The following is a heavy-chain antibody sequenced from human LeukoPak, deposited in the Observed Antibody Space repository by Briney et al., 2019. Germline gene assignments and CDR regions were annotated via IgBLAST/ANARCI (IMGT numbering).Heavy chain of an antibody. CDR1: GFTFNSYT. CDR3: AELGITMIGGV. D-gene: IGHD3-10*02. J-gene: IGHJ6*04. CDR2: IDSSGSTI. Sequence: GGSLRLSCAASGFTFNSYTLNWVRQAPGKGLEWVSSIDSSGSTIYYADSVKGRFTISRDNAKNSLYLQMNSLRAEDTAVYYCAELGITMIGGVWGEGTTVTISS. V-gene: IGHV3-48*04.